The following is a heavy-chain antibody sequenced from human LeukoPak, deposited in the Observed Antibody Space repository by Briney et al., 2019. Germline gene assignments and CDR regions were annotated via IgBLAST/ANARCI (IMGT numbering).Heavy chain of an antibody. CDR3: ARVASSIPQRNWFDP. D-gene: IGHD3-3*02. V-gene: IGHV1-69*13. J-gene: IGHJ5*02. Sequence: SVKVSCKASGGTFSSYAISWVRQAPGQGLEWMGGVFPIFGTANYAQKFQGRVTITADESTSTAYMELSSLRSEDTAVYYCARVASSIPQRNWFDPWGQGTLVTVSS. CDR2: VFPIFGTA. CDR1: GGTFSSYA.